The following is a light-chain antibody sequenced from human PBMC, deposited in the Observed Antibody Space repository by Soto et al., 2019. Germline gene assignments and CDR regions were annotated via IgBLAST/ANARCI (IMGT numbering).Light chain of an antibody. V-gene: IGKV3D-20*02. Sequence: EIVLTQSPGTLSLSPGEGATLSCRASQSVYVNLAWYQQKPGQSPRLLIYGASTRATDIPDRFSGSGSDTDFALTISRLEPEDFAVYYCQQRNTWPPITFGQGTRLEIK. J-gene: IGKJ5*01. CDR2: GAS. CDR1: QSVYVN. CDR3: QQRNTWPPIT.